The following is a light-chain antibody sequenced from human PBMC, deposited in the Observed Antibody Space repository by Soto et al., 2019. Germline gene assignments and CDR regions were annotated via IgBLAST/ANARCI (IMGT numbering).Light chain of an antibody. CDR1: INNR. V-gene: IGKV1-5*01. CDR3: QQFIDGRK. J-gene: IGKJ1*01. Sequence: INNRLDWYKQIPGKATNLLIYDASSLESGVPSRFRGSGSETEFTLTISGLQPDDFATYYCQQFIDGRKFGKGTKV. CDR2: DAS.